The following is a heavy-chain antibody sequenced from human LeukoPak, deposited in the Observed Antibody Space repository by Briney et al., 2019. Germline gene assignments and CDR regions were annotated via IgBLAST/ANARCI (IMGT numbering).Heavy chain of an antibody. V-gene: IGHV4-30-4*01. CDR1: GGSISSGDYY. D-gene: IGHD6-19*01. J-gene: IGHJ5*02. CDR3: ARQYNWFDP. CDR2: IYYSGST. Sequence: PSETLSLTCTVSGGSISSGDYYWSWIRQPPGKGLEWIGYIYYSGSTHYNPSLKSRVTISEDTSNNHFSLKLNSVTAADTAVYFCARQYNWFDPWGQGTLVTVSS.